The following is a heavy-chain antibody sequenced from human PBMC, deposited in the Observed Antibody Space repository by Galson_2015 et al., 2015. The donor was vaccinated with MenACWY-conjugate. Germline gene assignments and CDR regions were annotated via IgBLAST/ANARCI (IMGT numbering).Heavy chain of an antibody. J-gene: IGHJ4*02. CDR2: ISGSGGGT. D-gene: IGHD3-22*01. V-gene: IGHV3-23*01. CDR3: ARDTTSGYYYRFLDN. Sequence: SLRLSCAASRFTFSSFAMTWVRQAPGKGLEWVSTISGSGGGTYYADSVKGRFTISRDNSKSTLFLQLNSLRAEDTAVYYCARDTTSGYYYRFLDNWGQGTLVTVSS. CDR1: RFTFSSFA.